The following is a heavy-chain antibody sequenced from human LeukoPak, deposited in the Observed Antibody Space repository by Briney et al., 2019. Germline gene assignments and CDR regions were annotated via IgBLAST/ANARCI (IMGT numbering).Heavy chain of an antibody. CDR1: GGTFSSYA. CDR2: IIPIFGTA. CDR3: ARDKEIQRGEEGDGFGP. Sequence: SVKVSCTASGGTFSSYAISWVRQAPGQGLGWMGGIIPIFGTANYAQKFQGRVTITTDESTSTAYMELSSLRSEDTAVYYCARDKEIQRGEEGDGFGPWGQGTLVTVSS. V-gene: IGHV1-69*05. D-gene: IGHD2-21*02. J-gene: IGHJ5*02.